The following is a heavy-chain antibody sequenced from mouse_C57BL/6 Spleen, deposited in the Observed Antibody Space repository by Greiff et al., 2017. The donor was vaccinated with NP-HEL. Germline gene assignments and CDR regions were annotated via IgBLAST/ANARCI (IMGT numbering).Heavy chain of an antibody. D-gene: IGHD2-3*01. Sequence: VQLQQSGPELVKPGASVKIPCKASGYTFTDYIMDWVKQSHGKSLEWIGDINPNNGGTIYNQKFKGKATLTVDKSSSTAYMELRSLTSEDTAVYYCARSDGYYVYWYFDVWGTGTTVTVSS. J-gene: IGHJ1*03. CDR2: INPNNGGT. V-gene: IGHV1-18*01. CDR3: ARSDGYYVYWYFDV. CDR1: GYTFTDYI.